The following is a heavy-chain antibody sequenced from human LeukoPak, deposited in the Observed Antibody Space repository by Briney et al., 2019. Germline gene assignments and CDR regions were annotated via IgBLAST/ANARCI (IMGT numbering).Heavy chain of an antibody. CDR1: GGSISSYY. J-gene: IGHJ2*01. CDR3: ARGFGLYWYFDL. Sequence: SETLSLTCTVSGGSISSYYWSWIRQPPGKGLEWIGYIYYSGSTNYNPSLKSRVTISVDTSKNQFSLKRSSVTAADTAVYYCARGFGLYWYFDLWGRGTLVTVSS. CDR2: IYYSGST. D-gene: IGHD3-3*01. V-gene: IGHV4-59*01.